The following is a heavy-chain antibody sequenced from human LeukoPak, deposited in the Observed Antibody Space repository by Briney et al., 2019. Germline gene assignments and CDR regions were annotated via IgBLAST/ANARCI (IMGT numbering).Heavy chain of an antibody. CDR2: IYYSGST. CDR1: GGSISSYY. V-gene: IGHV4-59*01. Sequence: SETLSLTCTVSGGSISSYYWSWIRQPPGKGLEWIGYIYYSGSTNYNPSLKSRATISVDTSKNQFSLKLSSVTAADTAVYYCAGTVPAAIYYGSGSIKEWGQGTLVTVSS. D-gene: IGHD3-10*01. CDR3: AGTVPAAIYYGSGSIKE. J-gene: IGHJ4*02.